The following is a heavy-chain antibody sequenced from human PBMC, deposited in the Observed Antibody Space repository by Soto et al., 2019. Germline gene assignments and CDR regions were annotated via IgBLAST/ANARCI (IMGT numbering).Heavy chain of an antibody. V-gene: IGHV1-69*01. Sequence: QVQLVQSGAEVKKPGSSVKVSCKASGDTFSSYAISWVRQAPGQGLERMGGIIPIFGTANYAQKFQGRVTITADESTSTAYMDLSSLRSEDTAVYYCARGVVPAANEEYYFDYWGQGTLVTVSS. J-gene: IGHJ4*02. D-gene: IGHD2-2*01. CDR1: GDTFSSYA. CDR2: IIPIFGTA. CDR3: ARGVVPAANEEYYFDY.